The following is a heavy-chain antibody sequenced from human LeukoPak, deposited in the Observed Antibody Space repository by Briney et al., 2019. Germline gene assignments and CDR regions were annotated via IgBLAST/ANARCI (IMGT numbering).Heavy chain of an antibody. V-gene: IGHV3-30*18. CDR3: AKEIGGSWGGDLDY. CDR1: GFTVSSYG. D-gene: IGHD1-26*01. J-gene: IGHJ4*02. Sequence: PGGSLRLSCAASGFTVSSYGMHWVRQAPGKGLEWVAVISYDGSNKYYADSVKGRFTISRDNSKNTLYLQMNSLRAEDTAVYYCAKEIGGSWGGDLDYWGQGTLVTVSS. CDR2: ISYDGSNK.